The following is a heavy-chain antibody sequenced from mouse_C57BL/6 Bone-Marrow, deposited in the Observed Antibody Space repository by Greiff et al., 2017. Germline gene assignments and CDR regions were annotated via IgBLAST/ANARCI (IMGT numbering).Heavy chain of an antibody. CDR1: GFNIKDDY. V-gene: IGHV14-4*01. J-gene: IGHJ1*03. Sequence: VQLQQSGAELVRPGASVKLSCTASGFNIKDDYMHWVKQRPEQGLEWIGWIDPENGDTEYASKFQGKATITADTSSNPAYLQLSSLTSEDTAVYYCTTPTVVSHGWYFDVWGTGTTVTVSS. D-gene: IGHD1-1*01. CDR3: TTPTVVSHGWYFDV. CDR2: IDPENGDT.